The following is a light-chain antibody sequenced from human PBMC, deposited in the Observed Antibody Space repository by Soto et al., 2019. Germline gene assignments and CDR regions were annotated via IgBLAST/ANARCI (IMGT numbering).Light chain of an antibody. CDR1: QSVRSN. J-gene: IGKJ5*01. CDR3: QQYNNWPLIT. Sequence: EIVMTQSPVTLSFSPGERATLSFMASQSVRSNLAWYQQKPGQAPRLLMYDASTRATGVPARFSGGGSGTEFTLTISSLQSEDFGIYYCQQYNNWPLITFGQGTRLEIK. V-gene: IGKV3-15*01. CDR2: DAS.